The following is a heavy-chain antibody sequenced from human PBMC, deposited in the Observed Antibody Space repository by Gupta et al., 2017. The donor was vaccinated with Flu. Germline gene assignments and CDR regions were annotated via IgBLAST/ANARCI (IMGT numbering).Heavy chain of an antibody. CDR3: ARGVAEVGATPGRLDH. CDR2: IGSNNHYM. D-gene: IGHD1-26*01. V-gene: IGHV3-21*01. J-gene: IGHJ4*02. Sequence: EVQLVESGGGPVKPGGSLRLSCATLGFTFSNYGMSWVRPAPGKGLEWVAIIGSNNHYMYYADSVQGRLTISRDNAKNSLYLQMDSLRAEDTAVYYCARGVAEVGATPGRLDHWGQGTLVTVSS. CDR1: GFTFSNYG.